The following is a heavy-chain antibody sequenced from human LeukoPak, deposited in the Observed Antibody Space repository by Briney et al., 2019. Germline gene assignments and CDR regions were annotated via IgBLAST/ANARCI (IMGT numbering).Heavy chain of an antibody. D-gene: IGHD3-16*01. CDR2: LNTDGSST. J-gene: IGHJ6*02. Sequence: GGSLRLSSAASGFTFSSYWMHWVRQVPGEGLVWVSRLNTDGSSTSYADSVKGRFTISRDNARNTLYLQMNSLRAEDTAVYYCARDDAFRGVGMDVWGQGTTVTVSS. CDR1: GFTFSSYW. V-gene: IGHV3-74*01. CDR3: ARDDAFRGVGMDV.